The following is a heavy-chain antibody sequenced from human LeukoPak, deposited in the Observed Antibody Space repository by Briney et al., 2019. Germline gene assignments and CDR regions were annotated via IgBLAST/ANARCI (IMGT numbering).Heavy chain of an antibody. CDR2: ISGSGGST. V-gene: IGHV3-23*01. D-gene: IGHD5-12*01. J-gene: IGHJ3*02. CDR3: AKKGGSNDAFDI. Sequence: GGSLRLSCAASGFTFSSYGMSWVRQAPGKGLEWVSAISGSGGSTYYADSVKGRFTISRDNSKNTLYLQMNSLRAEDMALYYCAKKGGSNDAFDIWGQGTMVTVSS. CDR1: GFTFSSYG.